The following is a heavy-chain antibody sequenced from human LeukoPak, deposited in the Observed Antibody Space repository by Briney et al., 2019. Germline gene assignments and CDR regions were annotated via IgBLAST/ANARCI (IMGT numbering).Heavy chain of an antibody. CDR1: GFTFSSYT. CDR3: ARALTTLTYEGY. V-gene: IGHV3-21*01. D-gene: IGHD1-1*01. Sequence: PGGSLRLSCAASGFTFSSYTMHWIRQAPGKGLEWVSSISGSNSYIFYADSVKGRFTVSRDNAKDSLYLQMNSLRAEDTAVYYCARALTTLTYEGYWGQGTLSPSPQ. J-gene: IGHJ4*02. CDR2: ISGSNSYI.